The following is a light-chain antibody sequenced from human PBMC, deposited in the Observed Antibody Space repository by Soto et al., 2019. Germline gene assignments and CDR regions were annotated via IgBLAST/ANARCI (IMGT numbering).Light chain of an antibody. V-gene: IGKV3-15*01. CDR2: GAS. CDR1: QSVDSN. J-gene: IGKJ1*01. Sequence: EIVLTQSPATLSVSPGERATLSCRASQSVDSNLAWYQQRPGQAPRLLIYGASTRATGIPVKFSGSGSGTEFTITIIRLQSEDVAFYFCQQYYYWPTFGQGTKVEIK. CDR3: QQYYYWPT.